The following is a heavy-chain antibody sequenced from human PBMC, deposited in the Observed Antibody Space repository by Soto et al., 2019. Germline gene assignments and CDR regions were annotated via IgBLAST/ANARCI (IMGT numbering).Heavy chain of an antibody. CDR1: GGSISSSSYY. CDR2: IYYSGST. CDR3: ASLGRKYQLLLPY. D-gene: IGHD2-2*01. Sequence: SETLSLTCTVSGGSISSSSYYWGWIRQPPGKGLEWIGSIYYSGSTYYNPSLKSRVTISVDTSKNQFSLKLSSVTAADTAVYYCASLGRKYQLLLPYWGQGTLVTVSS. J-gene: IGHJ4*02. V-gene: IGHV4-39*01.